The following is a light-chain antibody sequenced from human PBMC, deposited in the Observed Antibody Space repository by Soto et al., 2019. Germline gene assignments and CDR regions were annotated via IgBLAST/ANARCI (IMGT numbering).Light chain of an antibody. V-gene: IGLV1-44*01. CDR1: SSNVGSNT. CDR2: SNN. CDR3: AAWDDSLNASV. Sequence: QSPLTQPPSVSAAPGQTVTISCSGSSSNVGSNTVSWYQQFPGTAPKLLIHSNNKRPSGVPDRFSGSKSGTSASLAISGLQSEDEADYYCAAWDDSLNASVFGGGTKLTVL. J-gene: IGLJ1*01.